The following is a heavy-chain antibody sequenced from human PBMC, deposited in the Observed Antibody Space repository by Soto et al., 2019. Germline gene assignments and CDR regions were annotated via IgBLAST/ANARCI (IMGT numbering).Heavy chain of an antibody. CDR3: ARVYRDSSSWYSLAINYSYYGTDV. CDR2: IYYSGST. Sequence: SETLSLTCTVSGGSISSSSYYWVWIRQPPGKGLEWIGYIYYSGSTNYNPSLKSRVTISVDTSKNQFSLKLSSVTAADTAVYYCARVYRDSSSWYSLAINYSYYGTDVWCPGITVTGS. V-gene: IGHV4-61*05. J-gene: IGHJ6*02. CDR1: GGSISSSSYY. D-gene: IGHD6-13*01.